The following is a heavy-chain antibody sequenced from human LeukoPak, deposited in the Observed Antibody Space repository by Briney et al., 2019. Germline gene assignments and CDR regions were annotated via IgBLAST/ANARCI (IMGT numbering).Heavy chain of an antibody. CDR2: INWNGAST. CDR1: GCTFDEHG. Sequence: GGSLRLSCAASGCTFDEHGMSWVRQAPGKGLEWVSGINWNGASTGYADSVKGRFTISRDNAKNSLYLQMNSLRAEDTALYYCARVQRWGYSNYFDYWGQGTLVTVSS. J-gene: IGHJ4*02. CDR3: ARVQRWGYSNYFDY. D-gene: IGHD4-11*01. V-gene: IGHV3-20*04.